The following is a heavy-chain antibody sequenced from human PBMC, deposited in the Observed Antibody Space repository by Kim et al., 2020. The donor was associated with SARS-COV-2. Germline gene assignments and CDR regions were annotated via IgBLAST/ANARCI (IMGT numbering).Heavy chain of an antibody. CDR3: ARSLYCSSASCFFGMDV. Sequence: VKGRLTISRDNAKSSLSLQMNGLRAEDTAVYYCARSLYCSSASCFFGMDVWGQGTTVTVSS. D-gene: IGHD2-2*01. V-gene: IGHV3-48*03. J-gene: IGHJ6*02.